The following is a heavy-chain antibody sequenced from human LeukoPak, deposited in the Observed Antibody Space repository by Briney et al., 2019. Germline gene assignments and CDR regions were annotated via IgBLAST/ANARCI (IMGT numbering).Heavy chain of an antibody. J-gene: IGHJ4*02. D-gene: IGHD6-19*01. CDR1: GGSISNYY. Sequence: PSETLSLTCTVSGGSISNYYWSWIRQPPGKGLEWIGYIYYSGSTNYNPSLKSRVTISVDTSKNQFSLKLSSVTAADTAVYYCARDGCSSGWYPTPAGYWGQGTLVTVSS. V-gene: IGHV4-59*01. CDR2: IYYSGST. CDR3: ARDGCSSGWYPTPAGY.